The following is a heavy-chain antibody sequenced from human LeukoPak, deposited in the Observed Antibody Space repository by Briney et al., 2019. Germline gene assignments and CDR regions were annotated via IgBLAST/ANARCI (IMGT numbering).Heavy chain of an antibody. V-gene: IGHV1-18*01. J-gene: IGHJ4*02. Sequence: ASVKVSCKASGYNFPSHGISWVRQAPGQGLGWMGWIGVDIGNTNYAQRLQGRVTMTTDTSTTTAYMELTSLTSDDTAVYYCARARSGYCGGTSCLLFDYWGQGTLVTVSS. CDR2: IGVDIGNT. D-gene: IGHD2-15*01. CDR3: ARARSGYCGGTSCLLFDY. CDR1: GYNFPSHG.